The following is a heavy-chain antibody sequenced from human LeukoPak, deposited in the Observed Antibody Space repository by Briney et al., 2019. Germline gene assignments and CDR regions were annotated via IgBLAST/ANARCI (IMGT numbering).Heavy chain of an antibody. V-gene: IGHV3-7*01. CDR1: GFTCSDYS. Sequence: GGSLRLSCAVSGFTCSDYSMNWVRQAPGKGLEWVANIKQDGSEKYYVDSVKGRFTISRDNAKNSLYLQMNSLKAEDTAVYYCARGRGLDVWGKGTTVTISS. CDR3: ARGRGLDV. CDR2: IKQDGSEK. J-gene: IGHJ6*04.